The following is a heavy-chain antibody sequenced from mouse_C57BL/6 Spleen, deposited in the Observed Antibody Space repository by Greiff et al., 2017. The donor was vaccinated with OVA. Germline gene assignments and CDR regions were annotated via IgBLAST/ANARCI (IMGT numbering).Heavy chain of an antibody. CDR3: ARKDFPGYFDV. CDR1: GYTFTSYW. CDR2: IDPSDSYT. V-gene: IGHV1-69*01. J-gene: IGHJ1*03. Sequence: QVQLKQPGAELVMPGASVKLSCKASGYTFTSYWMHWVKQRPGQGLEWIGKIDPSDSYTNYNQKFKGKSTLTVDKSSSTAYMQLSSLTSEDSAVYYCARKDFPGYFDVWGTGTTVTVSS.